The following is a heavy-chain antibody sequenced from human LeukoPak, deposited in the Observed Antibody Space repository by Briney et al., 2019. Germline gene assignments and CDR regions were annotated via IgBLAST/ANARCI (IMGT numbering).Heavy chain of an antibody. CDR3: ATTSLLLPFGAFDI. CDR1: GFTFSSYA. D-gene: IGHD3-22*01. J-gene: IGHJ3*02. Sequence: RPGGSLRLSCAASGFTFSSYAMSWVRQAPGKGLEWVSAISGSGGSTYYADSVKGRFTISRDNSKNTLYLQMNSLRAEDTAVYYCATTSLLLPFGAFDIWGQGTMVTVSS. V-gene: IGHV3-23*01. CDR2: ISGSGGST.